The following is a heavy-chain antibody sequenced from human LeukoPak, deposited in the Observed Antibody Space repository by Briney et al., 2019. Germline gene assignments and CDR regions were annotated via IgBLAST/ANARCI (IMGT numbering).Heavy chain of an antibody. Sequence: GGSLRLSCAASGIRFSALWMNWVRQAPGKGLELVASINEEGSEKYYVDSVKGRFTISRDNPKKSLYLQLNSLRVDDTAVYFCARDSDAYDYWGQGTLVTVSS. CDR2: INEEGSEK. CDR1: GIRFSALW. J-gene: IGHJ4*02. CDR3: ARDSDAYDY. D-gene: IGHD2-2*01. V-gene: IGHV3-7*01.